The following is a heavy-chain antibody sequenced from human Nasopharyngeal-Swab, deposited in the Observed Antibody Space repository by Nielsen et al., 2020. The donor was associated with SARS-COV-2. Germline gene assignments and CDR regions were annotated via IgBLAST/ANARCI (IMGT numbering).Heavy chain of an antibody. Sequence: GGSLRLSCVASGLTVSDHWMSWVRQAPGKGLEWVGNINEDGSEKRYVESVKGRFTISRDNAQNSLFLQMNSLKAEDTAVYFCVRQVETVTTELGDCWGQGTLVTVSS. CDR1: GLTVSDHW. V-gene: IGHV3-7*01. J-gene: IGHJ4*02. CDR3: VRQVETVTTELGDC. D-gene: IGHD4-17*01. CDR2: INEDGSEK.